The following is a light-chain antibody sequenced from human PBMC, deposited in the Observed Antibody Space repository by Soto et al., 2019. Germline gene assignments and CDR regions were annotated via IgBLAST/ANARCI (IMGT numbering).Light chain of an antibody. V-gene: IGKV3-20*01. J-gene: IGKJ1*01. Sequence: EIVLTQSPGTLSLSPGERATLSCRASQSVSTNYLAWFQQKPGQAPRLLIYGASTRATGVPDRFGGSGSGTDFTLPISRLEPGDFAVYYCHQYGSTPWTFGQGTKVEI. CDR1: QSVSTNY. CDR3: HQYGSTPWT. CDR2: GAS.